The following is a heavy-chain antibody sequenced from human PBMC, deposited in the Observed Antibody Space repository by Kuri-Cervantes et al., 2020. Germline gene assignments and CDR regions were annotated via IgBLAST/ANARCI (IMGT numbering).Heavy chain of an antibody. CDR1: GFTFSSYS. D-gene: IGHD2-2*01. CDR2: VSNSSSTI. J-gene: IGHJ6*02. Sequence: GGSLRLSCAASGFTFSSYSMNWVRQAPGKGLEWVSYVSNSSSTIYYADSVKGRFTISRDNAKNSLYLQMNSLRAEDTAVYYCARDVVVPAAIKATYYYYYGMDVWGQGTTVTVSS. V-gene: IGHV3-48*01. CDR3: ARDVVVPAAIKATYYYYYGMDV.